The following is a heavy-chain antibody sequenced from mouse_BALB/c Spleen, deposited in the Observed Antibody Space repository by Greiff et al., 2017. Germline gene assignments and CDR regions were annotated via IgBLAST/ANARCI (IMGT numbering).Heavy chain of an antibody. D-gene: IGHD2-4*01. Sequence: VQLQQSGPELVKPGASVKMSCKASGYTFTSYVMHWVKQKPGQGLEWIGYINPYNDGTKYNEKFKGKATLTSDKSSSTAYMELSSLTSEDSAVYYCATTYYDYDPYYFDYWGQGTTLTVSS. J-gene: IGHJ2*01. CDR3: ATTYYDYDPYYFDY. CDR1: GYTFTSYV. CDR2: INPYNDGT. V-gene: IGHV1-14*01.